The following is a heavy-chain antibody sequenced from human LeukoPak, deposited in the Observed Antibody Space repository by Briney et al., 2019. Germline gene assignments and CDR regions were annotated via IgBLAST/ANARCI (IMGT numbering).Heavy chain of an antibody. CDR2: MTTSGNTI. Sequence: GGSLRLSCVVSGITFSGYSMIWVRQAPGKGLEWLSFMTTSGNTIFYAESVKDRFTISRDNAKKSLYLQMNSLRDEDTSVYYCARVGGATAVTMYFEYWGQGTLVTVTS. CDR1: GITFSGYS. J-gene: IGHJ4*02. V-gene: IGHV3-48*02. D-gene: IGHD1-26*01. CDR3: ARVGGATAVTMYFEY.